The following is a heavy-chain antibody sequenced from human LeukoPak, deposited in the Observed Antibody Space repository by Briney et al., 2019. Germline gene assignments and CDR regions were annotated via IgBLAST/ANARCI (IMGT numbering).Heavy chain of an antibody. J-gene: IGHJ4*02. CDR3: ARDVIVATPGNFDY. CDR1: GFTFSDYY. CDR2: ISSSGSTI. V-gene: IGHV3-11*01. D-gene: IGHD5-12*01. Sequence: PGGSLRLSCAASGFTFSDYYMSWLRQAPGKGLEWVSYISSSGSTIYYADSVKGRFTISRDNAKNSLYLQMNSLRAEDTAVYYCARDVIVATPGNFDYWGQGTLVTVSS.